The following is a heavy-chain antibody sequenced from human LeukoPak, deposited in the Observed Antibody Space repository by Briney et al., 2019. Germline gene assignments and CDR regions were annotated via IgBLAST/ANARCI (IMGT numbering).Heavy chain of an antibody. CDR1: GGSISSGSYY. CDR2: IYTCGST. CDR3: ARHVDSSGFFDY. J-gene: IGHJ4*02. Sequence: SETLSLTCTVSGGSISSGSYYWSWIRQPAGKGLEWIGRIYTCGSTNYNPSLKSRVTISVDTSKNQFSLKLSSVTAADTAVYYCARHVDSSGFFDYWGQGTLVTVSS. V-gene: IGHV4-61*02. D-gene: IGHD3-22*01.